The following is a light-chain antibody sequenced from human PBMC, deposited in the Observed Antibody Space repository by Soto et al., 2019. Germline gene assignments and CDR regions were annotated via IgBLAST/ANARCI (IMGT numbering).Light chain of an antibody. J-gene: IGKJ1*01. CDR3: KLSANLLQP. CDR1: QSLSNNIY. CDR2: GAS. Sequence: VLNLSLCTVSLKQRKRDKLSCGASQSLSNNIYLAWYQQKPGQAPRLLIYGASSRATGIPNRFSGSGSGTDFTLTISSLEPEDVVVYCSKLSANLLQPFGEGTKVDIK. V-gene: IGKV3-20*01.